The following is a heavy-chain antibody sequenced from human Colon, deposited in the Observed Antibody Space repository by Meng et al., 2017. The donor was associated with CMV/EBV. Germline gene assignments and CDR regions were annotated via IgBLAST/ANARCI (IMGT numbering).Heavy chain of an antibody. CDR2: ISNDGSRK. V-gene: IGHV3-30*04. D-gene: IGHD3-10*01. Sequence: GGSLRLSCAASGFTFSHYTMHWVRQAPGKGLEWVAVISNDGSRKYHADSVKGRLTISRDNSKNTLYLQMHSLRSDDTAIYYCARDPVYQTSLFLWFGESYFDFWGQGILVTVSS. CDR1: GFTFSHYT. CDR3: ARDPVYQTSLFLWFGESYFDF. J-gene: IGHJ4*02.